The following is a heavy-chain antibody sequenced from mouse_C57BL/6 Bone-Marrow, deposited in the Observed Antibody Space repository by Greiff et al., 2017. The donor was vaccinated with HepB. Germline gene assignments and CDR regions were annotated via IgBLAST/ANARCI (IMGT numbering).Heavy chain of an antibody. V-gene: IGHV10-1*01. CDR3: VRHGDSSGYWAMDY. CDR2: IRSKSNNYAT. J-gene: IGHJ4*01. CDR1: GFSFNTYA. Sequence: EVQRVESGGGLVQPKGSLKLSCAASGFSFNTYAMNWVRQAPGKGLEWVARIRSKSNNYATYYADSVKDRFTISRDDSESMLYLQMNNLKTEDTAMYYCVRHGDSSGYWAMDYWGQGTSVTVSS. D-gene: IGHD3-2*02.